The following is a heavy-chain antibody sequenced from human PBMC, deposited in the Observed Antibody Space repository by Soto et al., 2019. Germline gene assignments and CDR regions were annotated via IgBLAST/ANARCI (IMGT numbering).Heavy chain of an antibody. J-gene: IGHJ4*02. V-gene: IGHV3-23*01. CDR2: ISGSGVDT. Sequence: PGGSLRLSCAASGFIFSNYAMSWVRRAPGKGLEWISAISGSGVDTYYADSVKGRFTISRDNFKNTLYLQMNSLRAEDSAVYYCAKEWAVATTIFVDYWGQGTLVTVSS. CDR1: GFIFSNYA. CDR3: AKEWAVATTIFVDY. D-gene: IGHD1-26*01.